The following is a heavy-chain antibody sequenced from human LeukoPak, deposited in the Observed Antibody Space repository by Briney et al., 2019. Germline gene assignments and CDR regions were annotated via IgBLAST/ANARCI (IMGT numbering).Heavy chain of an antibody. D-gene: IGHD1-7*01. CDR3: ARVTLTGTTGGYFDY. CDR2: ISGSGGST. CDR1: GFTFSSYA. J-gene: IGHJ4*02. V-gene: IGHV3-23*01. Sequence: GGSLRLSCAASGFTFSSYAMSWVRQAPGKGLEWVSAISGSGGSTYYADSVKGRFTISRDNSKDTLYLQMNSLRAEDTAVYYCARVTLTGTTGGYFDYWGQGTLVTVSS.